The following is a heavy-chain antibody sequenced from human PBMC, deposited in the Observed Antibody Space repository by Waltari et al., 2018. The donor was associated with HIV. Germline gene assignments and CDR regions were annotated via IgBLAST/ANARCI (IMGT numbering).Heavy chain of an antibody. CDR2: IYYSGST. CDR1: GGSISSYY. CDR3: ARARMATITALDY. D-gene: IGHD5-12*01. Sequence: QVQLQESGPGLVKPSETLSLTCTVSGGSISSYYWSWIRQPPGKGLEWIGYIYYSGSTNYNPSLKSRVTISVDTSKNQFSLKLSPVTAADTAVYYCARARMATITALDYWGQGTLVTVSS. J-gene: IGHJ4*02. V-gene: IGHV4-59*01.